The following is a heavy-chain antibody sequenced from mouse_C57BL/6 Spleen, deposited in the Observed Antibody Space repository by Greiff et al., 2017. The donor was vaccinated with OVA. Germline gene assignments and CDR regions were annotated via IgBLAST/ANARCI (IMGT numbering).Heavy chain of an antibody. V-gene: IGHV1-69*01. J-gene: IGHJ1*03. Sequence: VQLQQPGAELVMPGASVKLSCKASGYTFPSHWMHWVKQRPGQGLEWIGEIDPSDSYPNYNQKFKGKSTLTVDKSSSTAYLQLISLTSEDSAVYYCARRGGGYFDVWGTGTTVTVSS. CDR1: GYTFPSHW. CDR2: IDPSDSYP. CDR3: ARRGGGYFDV.